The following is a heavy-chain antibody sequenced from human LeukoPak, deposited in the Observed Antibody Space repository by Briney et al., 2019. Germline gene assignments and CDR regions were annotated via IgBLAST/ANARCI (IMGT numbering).Heavy chain of an antibody. CDR3: ARDAGGYMGY. J-gene: IGHJ4*02. V-gene: IGHV3-21*01. D-gene: IGHD3-22*01. CDR1: GFPFSSYS. Sequence: GGSLRLSCAASGFPFSSYSMNWVRPAPGKGLEWVSSISSSSSYIYYADSVKGRFTISRDNAKNSLYLQMNSLRAEDTAVYYCARDAGGYMGYWGQGTLVTVSS. CDR2: ISSSSSYI.